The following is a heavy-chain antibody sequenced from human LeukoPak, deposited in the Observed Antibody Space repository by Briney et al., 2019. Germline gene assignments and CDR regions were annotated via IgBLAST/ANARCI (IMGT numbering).Heavy chain of an antibody. Sequence: SETLSLTCTVSGGSISSYYWSWIRQPPGKGLEWIGYIYYGGSTNYNPSLKSRVTISVDTSKNQFSLKLSSVTAADTAVYYCAREDAGRVGATSGMDVWGQGTTVTVSS. D-gene: IGHD1-26*01. CDR2: IYYGGST. V-gene: IGHV4-59*01. CDR3: AREDAGRVGATSGMDV. CDR1: GGSISSYY. J-gene: IGHJ6*02.